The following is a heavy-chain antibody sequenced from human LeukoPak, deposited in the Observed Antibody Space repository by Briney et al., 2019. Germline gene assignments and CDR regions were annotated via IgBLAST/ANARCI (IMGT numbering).Heavy chain of an antibody. D-gene: IGHD6-19*01. CDR1: GFTFSSYG. Sequence: PGGSLRLSCAASGFTFSSYGMHWVRQAPGKGLEWVAVIWYDGSNKYYADSVKGRFTISRDNSKNTLYLQMNSLRAEDTAVYYCARGWLAPVSGWFDPWGQGTLVTVSS. J-gene: IGHJ5*02. CDR3: ARGWLAPVSGWFDP. CDR2: IWYDGSNK. V-gene: IGHV3-33*01.